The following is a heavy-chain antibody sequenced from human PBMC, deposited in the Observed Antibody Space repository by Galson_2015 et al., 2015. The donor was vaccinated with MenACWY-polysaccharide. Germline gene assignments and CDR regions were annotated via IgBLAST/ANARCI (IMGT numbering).Heavy chain of an antibody. Sequence: SLRLSCAASGFTFSNYWMSWVRQAPGKGLEWVANIKQDGSAEYYVDSVRGRFTISRDNAKNSVYLQMSSLRAEDTAVYYYARDNWDDYWGQGTLVTVSS. CDR1: GFTFSNYW. D-gene: IGHD7-27*01. CDR3: ARDNWDDY. CDR2: IKQDGSAE. V-gene: IGHV3-7*01. J-gene: IGHJ4*02.